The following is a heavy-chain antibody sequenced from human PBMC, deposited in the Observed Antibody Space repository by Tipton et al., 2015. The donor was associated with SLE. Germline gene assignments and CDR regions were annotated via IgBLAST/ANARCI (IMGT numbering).Heavy chain of an antibody. CDR2: IYYSGST. Sequence: TLSLTCTVSGGSISSYYWSWIRQPPGKGLEWIGYIYYSGSTNYNPSLKSRVTISVDTSKNQFSLKLSSLTAADTAVYYCARHISPLGAFDIWGQGTMVTVSS. V-gene: IGHV4-59*08. D-gene: IGHD7-27*01. CDR3: ARHISPLGAFDI. CDR1: GGSISSYY. J-gene: IGHJ3*02.